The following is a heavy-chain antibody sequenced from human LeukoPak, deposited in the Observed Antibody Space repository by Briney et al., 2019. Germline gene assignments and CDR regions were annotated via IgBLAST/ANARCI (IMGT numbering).Heavy chain of an antibody. D-gene: IGHD6-13*01. CDR1: GGSISSSSYY. CDR2: IYYSGST. J-gene: IGHJ4*02. V-gene: IGHV4-39*07. Sequence: SETLSLTCTVSGGSISSSSYYWGWIRQPPGKGLEWIGSIYYSGSTYYNPSLKSRVTISVDTSKNQFSLKLSSVTAADTAVYYCARYSSSLPLDYWGQGTLVTVSS. CDR3: ARYSSSLPLDY.